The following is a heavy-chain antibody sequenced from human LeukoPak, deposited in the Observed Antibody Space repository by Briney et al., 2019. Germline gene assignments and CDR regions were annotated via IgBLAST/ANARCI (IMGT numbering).Heavy chain of an antibody. CDR3: ARDQDYYGSGSYGPDY. J-gene: IGHJ4*02. V-gene: IGHV4-38-2*02. CDR1: GYSITSGYY. D-gene: IGHD3-10*01. Sequence: PSETLSLTCTVSGYSITSGYYWGWIRQPPGKGLEWIGSIYHSGSTFYNPSHKSRVTISVDTSKNQFSLKLSSVTAADTAVYYCARDQDYYGSGSYGPDYWGQGTLVTVSS. CDR2: IYHSGST.